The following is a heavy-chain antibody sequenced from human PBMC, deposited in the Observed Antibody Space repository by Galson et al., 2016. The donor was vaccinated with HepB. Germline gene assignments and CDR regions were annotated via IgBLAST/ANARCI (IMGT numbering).Heavy chain of an antibody. CDR2: IYSSGNT. D-gene: IGHD6-13*01. Sequence: SLRLSCAASGFTVSNNYMRWARQAPGKALEWVSLIYSSGNTHYADSVKGRFTISRDSSKNTVCLQMNSLRVDDTAVYYCARGGGAAAAAWGQGTLVTVSS. V-gene: IGHV3-53*01. CDR1: GFTVSNNY. J-gene: IGHJ5*02. CDR3: ARGGGAAAAA.